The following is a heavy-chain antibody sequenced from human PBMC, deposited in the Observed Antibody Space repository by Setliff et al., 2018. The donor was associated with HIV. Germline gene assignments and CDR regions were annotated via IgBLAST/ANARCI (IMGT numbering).Heavy chain of an antibody. CDR3: TTAVAQNWYGSGNENY. CDR1: TNAW. D-gene: IGHD3-10*01. Sequence: TNAWMSWVRQAPGKGLEWVGRIKSKTDGEIEDYAAPVKGRFTISRDDSRSTLYLQMNSLITEDTALYYCTTAVAQNWYGSGNENYWGQGTLVTVSS. V-gene: IGHV3-15*01. J-gene: IGHJ4*02. CDR2: IKSKTDGEIE.